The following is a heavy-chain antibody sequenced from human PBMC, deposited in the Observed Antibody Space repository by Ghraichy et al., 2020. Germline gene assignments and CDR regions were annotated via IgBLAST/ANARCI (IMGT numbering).Heavy chain of an antibody. CDR1: GFTFNNYW. V-gene: IGHV3-7*01. J-gene: IGHJ4*02. CDR3: ARDLYYDNSSSDY. D-gene: IGHD3-22*01. Sequence: GGSLRLSCAASGFTFNNYWMTWVRQAPGKGLEWVANIKQDGSEKYYVDSVKGRFTISRDNAKKSLYLQMNSLRAEDTAVYFCARDLYYDNSSSDYWGQGTLVTVSS. CDR2: IKQDGSEK.